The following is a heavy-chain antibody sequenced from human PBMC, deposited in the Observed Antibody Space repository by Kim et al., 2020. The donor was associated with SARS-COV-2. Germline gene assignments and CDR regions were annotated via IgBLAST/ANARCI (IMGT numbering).Heavy chain of an antibody. J-gene: IGHJ4*02. V-gene: IGHV3-53*01. CDR3: ARDPDYYDSSGLTQNDY. CDR2: IYSGGST. D-gene: IGHD3-22*01. Sequence: GGSLRLSCAASGFTVSSNYMSWVRQAPGKGLEWVSVIYSGGSTYYADSVKGRFTISRDNSKNTLYLQMNSLRAEDTAVYYCARDPDYYDSSGLTQNDYWGQGTLVTVSS. CDR1: GFTVSSNY.